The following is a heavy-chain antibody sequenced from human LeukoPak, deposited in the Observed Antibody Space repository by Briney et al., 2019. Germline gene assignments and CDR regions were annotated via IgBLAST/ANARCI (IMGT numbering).Heavy chain of an antibody. Sequence: GGSLRLSCAASGFTFSSYGMHWVRQAPGKGLEWVAVISYDGSNKYYADSVKGRFTISRGNSKNTLYLQMNSLRAEDTAVYYCAKEGAARNFDYWGQGTLVTVSS. V-gene: IGHV3-30*18. CDR1: GFTFSSYG. D-gene: IGHD6-6*01. CDR2: ISYDGSNK. J-gene: IGHJ4*02. CDR3: AKEGAARNFDY.